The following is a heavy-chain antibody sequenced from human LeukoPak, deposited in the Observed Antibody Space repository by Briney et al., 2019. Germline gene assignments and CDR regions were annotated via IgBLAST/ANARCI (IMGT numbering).Heavy chain of an antibody. V-gene: IGHV4-39*07. CDR3: ACGDYRAFDI. CDR2: IYYSGST. CDR1: GGSISSSSYY. Sequence: PSETLSLTCTVSGGSISSSSYYWGWIRQPPGKGLEWIGSIYYSGSTYYNPSLKSRVTISVDTSKNQFSLKLSSVTAADTAVYYCACGDYRAFDIWGQGTMVTVSS. D-gene: IGHD4-17*01. J-gene: IGHJ3*02.